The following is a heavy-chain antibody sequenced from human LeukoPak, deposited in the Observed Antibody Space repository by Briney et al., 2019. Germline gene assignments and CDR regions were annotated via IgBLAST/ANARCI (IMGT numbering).Heavy chain of an antibody. CDR3: ARSRDYVWGSYRPFDY. D-gene: IGHD3-16*02. V-gene: IGHV1-46*02. Sequence: ASVKISCKASGDNYNSYNFHWVRQAPGQGLEWMGIINPSGGSTSYAQKFQGRVTMTRDTSTSSVYMELSSLRSEDTAVYYCARSRDYVWGSYRPFDYWGHGTLVTVSS. J-gene: IGHJ4*01. CDR2: INPSGGST. CDR1: GDNYNSYN.